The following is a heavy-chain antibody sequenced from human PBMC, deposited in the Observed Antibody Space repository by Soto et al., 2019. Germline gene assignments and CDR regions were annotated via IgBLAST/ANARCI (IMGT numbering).Heavy chain of an antibody. J-gene: IGHJ6*02. CDR1: GGSISSYY. CDR2: IYYSGST. V-gene: IGHV4-59*01. Sequence: SETLSLTCTVSGGSISSYYWSWIRQPPGKGLEWIGYIYYSGSTNYNPSLKSRVTISVDTSKNQFSLKLSSVTAADTAVYYCARLRSDRNYYYYYGMDVWGQGTTVTVSS. CDR3: ARLRSDRNYYYYYGMDV. D-gene: IGHD5-12*01.